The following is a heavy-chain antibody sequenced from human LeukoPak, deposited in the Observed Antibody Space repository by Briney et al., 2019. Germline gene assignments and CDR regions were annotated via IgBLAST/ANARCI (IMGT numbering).Heavy chain of an antibody. CDR2: IKQDGSEK. Sequence: GGSLRLSCAASGFTFSCDWMSRVPQATGKGLEWVSNIKQDGSEKYYVDSVTGRFTISRDNAKNSLYLQMNSLRAEDTAVYYCARDFPPDYWGQGTMVTVSS. CDR3: ARDFPPDY. V-gene: IGHV3-7*01. J-gene: IGHJ4*02. CDR1: GFTFSCDW.